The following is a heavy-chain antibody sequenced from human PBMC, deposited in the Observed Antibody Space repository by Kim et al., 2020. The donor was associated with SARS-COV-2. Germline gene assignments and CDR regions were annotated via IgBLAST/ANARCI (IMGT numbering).Heavy chain of an antibody. J-gene: IGHJ4*02. D-gene: IGHD4-17*01. V-gene: IGHV3-33*01. CDR2: IWYDGSSK. CDR1: GFIFSRYG. Sequence: GGSLRLSCAASGFIFSRYGMHWVRQAPGKGLEWVAVIWYDGSSKNYADSVKGRFTISRDNSKNTLYLQMNSLRVEDTAVYYCAGAFGDYVLDYWGQGTLVTVP. CDR3: AGAFGDYVLDY.